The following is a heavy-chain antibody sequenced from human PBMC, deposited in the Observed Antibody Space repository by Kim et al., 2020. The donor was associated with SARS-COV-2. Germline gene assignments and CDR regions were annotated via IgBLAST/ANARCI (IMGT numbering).Heavy chain of an antibody. CDR1: GFTFSSYG. J-gene: IGHJ3*02. V-gene: IGHV3-33*01. D-gene: IGHD6-6*01. CDR2: IWYDGSNK. Sequence: GGSLRLSCAASGFTFSSYGMHWVRLAPGKGLEWVAVIWYDGSNKYYADSLKGRFTISRDNSKNTLYLQMNSLRAEDTAVYYCARDFKRTAAHGAFDIWGQGTIVTVSS. CDR3: ARDFKRTAAHGAFDI.